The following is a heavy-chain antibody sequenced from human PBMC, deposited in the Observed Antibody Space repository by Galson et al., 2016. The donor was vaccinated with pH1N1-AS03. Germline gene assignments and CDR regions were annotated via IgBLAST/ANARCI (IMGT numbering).Heavy chain of an antibody. J-gene: IGHJ4*02. CDR2: INPDGSQK. CDR1: GFTFSRYW. Sequence: SLRLSCAASGFTFSRYWMTWVRQAPGKGLEWVANINPDGSQKYYVDSMKGRFTISRDNAKNSLYLQMNSRRVEDTAVYYCARGESGNVRFDYWGQGALVTVSS. CDR3: ARGESGNVRFDY. V-gene: IGHV3-7*03. D-gene: IGHD3-10*01.